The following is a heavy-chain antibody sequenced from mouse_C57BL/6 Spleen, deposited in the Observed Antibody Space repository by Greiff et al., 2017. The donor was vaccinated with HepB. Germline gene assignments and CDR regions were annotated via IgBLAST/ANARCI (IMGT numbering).Heavy chain of an antibody. D-gene: IGHD1-1*01. CDR3: VREGSSDPAHWYFDV. J-gene: IGHJ1*03. CDR1: GFTFNTYA. CDR2: IRSKSSNYAT. Sequence: DVKLVESGGGLVQPKGSLKLSCAASGFTFNTYAMHWVRQAPGKGLEWVARIRSKSSNYATYYADSVKDRFTISRDDSQSMLYLQMNNLKTEDTARYYCVREGSSDPAHWYFDVWGTGTTVTVSS. V-gene: IGHV10-3*01.